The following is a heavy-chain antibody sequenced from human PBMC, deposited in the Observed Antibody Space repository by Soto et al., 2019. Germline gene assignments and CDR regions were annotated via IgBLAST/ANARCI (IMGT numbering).Heavy chain of an antibody. Sequence: SETLSLTCTVSGGSISSSSYYWGWIRQPPGKGLEWIGSIYYSGSTYYNPSLKSRVTISVDTSKNQFSLKLSSVTAADTAVYYCARNTYYDFWSGYYIDYWGQGTPVTVSS. J-gene: IGHJ4*02. CDR1: GGSISSSSYY. CDR3: ARNTYYDFWSGYYIDY. V-gene: IGHV4-39*01. D-gene: IGHD3-3*01. CDR2: IYYSGST.